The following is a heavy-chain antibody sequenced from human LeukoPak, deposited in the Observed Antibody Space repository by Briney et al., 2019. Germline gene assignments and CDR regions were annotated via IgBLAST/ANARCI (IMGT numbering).Heavy chain of an antibody. J-gene: IGHJ4*02. V-gene: IGHV4-59*01. D-gene: IGHD3-16*01. Sequence: SETLSLTCTVSGGSISSYYWSWIRQPPGKGLEWIGYIYYSGSTGYNPSLKSRVSISVDTSKNQFSLKLSSVTAADTAVYYCARGFPHGGYVWPIDYWGQGTLVTVSS. CDR3: ARGFPHGGYVWPIDY. CDR1: GGSISSYY. CDR2: IYYSGST.